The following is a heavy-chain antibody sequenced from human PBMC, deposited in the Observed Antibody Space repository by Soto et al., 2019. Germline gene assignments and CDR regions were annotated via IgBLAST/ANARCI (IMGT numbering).Heavy chain of an antibody. J-gene: IGHJ4*02. Sequence: LSLTCTVSGGSIRSSTYQWGWIRQPPGRGLEWIGSAYYSESTYYNPSLKSRVTISVDASKNQFSLRVNPVTAAETAVYYCARQRTWTLDYWVQGTLVTVSS. CDR3: ARQRTWTLDY. CDR2: AYYSEST. V-gene: IGHV4-39*01. CDR1: GGSIRSSTYQ.